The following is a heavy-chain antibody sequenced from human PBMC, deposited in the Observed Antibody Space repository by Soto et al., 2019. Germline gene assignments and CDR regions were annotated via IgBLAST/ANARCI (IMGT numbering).Heavy chain of an antibody. CDR2: VHDSWGS. D-gene: IGHD2-15*01. CDR3: GRQGLGALHGLVDV. V-gene: IGHV4-59*08. J-gene: IGHJ6*02. CDR1: GGSISSYY. Sequence: SETLSLACTVSGGSISSYYWSWIRQPPGKGLEWIGYVHDSWGSHYNPSLKSRVAISLDTSKSQFSLKLTSVTATDTAVYYCGRQGLGALHGLVDVWGQGTTDTFSS.